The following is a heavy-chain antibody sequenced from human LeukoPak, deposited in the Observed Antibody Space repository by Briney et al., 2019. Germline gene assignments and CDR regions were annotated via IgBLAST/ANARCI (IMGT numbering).Heavy chain of an antibody. D-gene: IGHD3-3*01. J-gene: IGHJ3*02. Sequence: GGSLRLSCAASGFTFSSYSMNWVRQAPGKGLEWVSVIYSGGSTYYADSVKGSFTISRDNSKNTLYLQMSSLRAEDTALYYCARGFGPNAFDIWGQGTMVTVSS. CDR2: IYSGGST. CDR3: ARGFGPNAFDI. V-gene: IGHV3-66*01. CDR1: GFTFSSYS.